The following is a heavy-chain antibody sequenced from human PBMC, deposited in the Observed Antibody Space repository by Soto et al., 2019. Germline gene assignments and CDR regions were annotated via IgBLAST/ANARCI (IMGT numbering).Heavy chain of an antibody. CDR2: IDPSDSYT. CDR1: GYSFTSYW. CDR3: ARLGYSSGRLSIQGY. V-gene: IGHV5-10-1*01. J-gene: IGHJ4*02. D-gene: IGHD6-19*01. Sequence: GESLKISCKGSGYSFTSYWISWVRQMPGKGLEWMGRIDPSDSYTNYSPSFQGHVTISADKSISTAYLQWSSLKASDTAMYYCARLGYSSGRLSIQGYWGQGTLVTVSS.